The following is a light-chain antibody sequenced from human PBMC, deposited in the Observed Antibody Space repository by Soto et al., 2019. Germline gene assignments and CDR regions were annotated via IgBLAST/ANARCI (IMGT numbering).Light chain of an antibody. CDR1: QGISSY. Sequence: AIRVTQSPASLSSSPGDRVTITCRASQGISSYLAWYQQKPGKAPNLLIYAASSLQTGVPSRFRGSGSGTDFTLTISSLQPEDFATYYCLQDYNYPRTFGQGTKVDI. CDR2: AAS. CDR3: LQDYNYPRT. J-gene: IGKJ1*01. V-gene: IGKV1-6*01.